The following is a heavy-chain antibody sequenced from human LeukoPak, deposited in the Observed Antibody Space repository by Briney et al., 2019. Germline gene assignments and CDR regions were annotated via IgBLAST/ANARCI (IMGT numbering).Heavy chain of an antibody. D-gene: IGHD6-13*01. CDR3: ARVSSWIQFDY. CDR2: MNPNSGNT. J-gene: IGHJ4*02. Sequence: GASVKVSCKASAYTFTSYNINWVRQATGQGLEWMGWMNPNSGNTGYAQKFQGRVTMTRNTSISTAYMELSSLTSEDTAVYYCARVSSWIQFDYWGQGTLVTVSS. V-gene: IGHV1-8*01. CDR1: AYTFTSYN.